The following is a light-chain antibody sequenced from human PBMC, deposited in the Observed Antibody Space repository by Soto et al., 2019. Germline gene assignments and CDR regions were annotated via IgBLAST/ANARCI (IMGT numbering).Light chain of an antibody. CDR1: QSVSSTY. Sequence: EIVLTQSPGTLALSPGERATLSCRASQSVSSTYLAWYQQRPGQAPRLLIYGASSRATGIPDRFSGSGSGPDCTIPISRLEPEDFAVYYCQQYAGSPLAFGGGTKVEIK. CDR2: GAS. CDR3: QQYAGSPLA. V-gene: IGKV3-20*01. J-gene: IGKJ4*01.